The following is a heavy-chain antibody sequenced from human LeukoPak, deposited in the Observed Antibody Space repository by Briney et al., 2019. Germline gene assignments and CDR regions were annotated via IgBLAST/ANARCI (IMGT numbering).Heavy chain of an antibody. V-gene: IGHV1-2*02. J-gene: IGHJ4*02. D-gene: IGHD6-13*01. Sequence: ASVKVSCKASGYTFTDYYIHWVRQAPGQGLEWMGWINPDSGGTKYAQKFQGRVTMTRDTSISTAYMVLSTLRSDDTAVYYCARGRVAAAGTGGWGQGTLVIVSS. CDR2: INPDSGGT. CDR1: GYTFTDYY. CDR3: ARGRVAAAGTGG.